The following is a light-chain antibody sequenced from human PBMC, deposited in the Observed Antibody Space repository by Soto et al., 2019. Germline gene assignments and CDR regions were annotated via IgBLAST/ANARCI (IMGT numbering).Light chain of an antibody. V-gene: IGKV3-20*01. Sequence: EIVMRQSPATLSVSPGEGATLSCRASQSVSSHLAWYQQKPGQAPRLLIYGASNRATGIPDRFSGSGSGTHFTLTISRLEPGDFAVYYCQHFGGTTFTFGQGTRLEIK. J-gene: IGKJ5*01. CDR2: GAS. CDR3: QHFGGTTFT. CDR1: QSVSSH.